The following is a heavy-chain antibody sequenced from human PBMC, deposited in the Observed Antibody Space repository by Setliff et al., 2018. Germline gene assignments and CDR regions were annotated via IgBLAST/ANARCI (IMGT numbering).Heavy chain of an antibody. CDR1: GFTFSSYA. Sequence: LRLSCAASGFTFSSYAMSWVRQAPGKGLEWVSAISGSGGSTYYADSVKGRFTISRDNSKNTLYLQMNSLRAEDAAVYYCAKRDYYDSSGYLLPYMDVWGKGTTVTVSS. V-gene: IGHV3-23*01. J-gene: IGHJ6*03. CDR3: AKRDYYDSSGYLLPYMDV. D-gene: IGHD3-22*01. CDR2: ISGSGGST.